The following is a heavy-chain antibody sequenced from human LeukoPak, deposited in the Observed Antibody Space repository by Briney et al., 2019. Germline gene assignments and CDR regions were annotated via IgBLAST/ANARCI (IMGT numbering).Heavy chain of an antibody. CDR1: GYTFTSYG. CDR2: ISAYSGNT. J-gene: IGHJ4*02. D-gene: IGHD3-22*01. CDR3: ARDALYDSSGSFDY. V-gene: IGHV1-18*01. Sequence: ASVKVSCKASGYTFTSYGISWVRQAPGQGLEWMGWISAYSGNTNYAQKFQGRVTMTRDTSISTAYMELSRLRSDDTAVYYCARDALYDSSGSFDYWGQGTLVTVSS.